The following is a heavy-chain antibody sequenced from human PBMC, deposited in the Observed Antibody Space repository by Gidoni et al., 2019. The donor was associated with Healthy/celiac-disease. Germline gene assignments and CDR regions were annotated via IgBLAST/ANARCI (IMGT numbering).Heavy chain of an antibody. J-gene: IGHJ4*02. CDR2: IYHSGST. CDR3: ARSSTYYYDSSGWGLFGFDY. CDR1: GYSISSGYY. V-gene: IGHV4-38-2*01. Sequence: QVQLQESGQGLVKPSETLSLTGAVAGYSISSGYYWGWIRQPPGKGLEWIGSIYHSGSTYYTPSLTRRVTISVDTSKNQFSLKLSSVTAADTAVYYCARSSTYYYDSSGWGLFGFDYWGQGTLVTVSS. D-gene: IGHD3-22*01.